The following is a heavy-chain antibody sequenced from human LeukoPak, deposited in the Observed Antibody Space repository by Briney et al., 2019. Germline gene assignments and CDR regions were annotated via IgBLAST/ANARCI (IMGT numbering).Heavy chain of an antibody. CDR3: ARVPFFTDSRYYYGMDV. CDR1: GGSISSYY. CDR2: IYYSGST. J-gene: IGHJ6*02. V-gene: IGHV4-59*01. D-gene: IGHD2-15*01. Sequence: PSETLSLTCTVSGGSISSYYWSWIRQPPGKGLEWIGYIYYSGSTNYNPSLKSRVTISVDTSKNQFSLKLSSVTAADTAVYYCARVPFFTDSRYYYGMDVWGQGTTVTVSS.